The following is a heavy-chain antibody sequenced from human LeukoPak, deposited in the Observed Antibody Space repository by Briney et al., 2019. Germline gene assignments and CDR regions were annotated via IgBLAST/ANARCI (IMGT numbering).Heavy chain of an antibody. J-gene: IGHJ5*02. Sequence: GGSLRLSCAASGFTFSSYSMNWVRQAPGKGLEWVSSINSSSSYIYYADSVKGRFTISRDNAKNSLYLQMNSLRAEDTAVYYCAREKSSSWFRGWFDPWGQGTLVTVSS. CDR2: INSSSSYI. V-gene: IGHV3-21*01. CDR1: GFTFSSYS. D-gene: IGHD6-13*01. CDR3: AREKSSSWFRGWFDP.